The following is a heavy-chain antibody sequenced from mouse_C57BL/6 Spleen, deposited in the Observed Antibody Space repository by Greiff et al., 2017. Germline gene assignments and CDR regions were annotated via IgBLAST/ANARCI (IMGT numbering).Heavy chain of an antibody. CDR2: INPNNGGT. Sequence: EVQLQQSGPELVKPGASVKISCKASGYTFTDYYMNWVKQSHGKSLEWIGDINPNNGGTSYNQKFKGKATLTVDKSSSTAYMELRSLTSEDSAVYYCAKDGAIGGGMDYWGQGTSVTVSS. D-gene: IGHD1-1*02. CDR1: GYTFTDYY. J-gene: IGHJ4*01. V-gene: IGHV1-26*01. CDR3: AKDGAIGGGMDY.